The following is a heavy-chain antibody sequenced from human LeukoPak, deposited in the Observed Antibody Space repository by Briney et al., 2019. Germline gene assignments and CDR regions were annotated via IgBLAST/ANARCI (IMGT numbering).Heavy chain of an antibody. CDR1: GFTFDDYG. Sequence: GGSLRLSCAASGFTFDDYGMGWVRQAPGKGLEWVSAINWNGGSIGYADSVKGRLTISRDNAKNFLYLQMNNLRAEDTALYYCAKLPGVSAAGYFDYWGQGTLVTASS. CDR2: INWNGGSI. V-gene: IGHV3-20*04. D-gene: IGHD6-13*01. J-gene: IGHJ4*02. CDR3: AKLPGVSAAGYFDY.